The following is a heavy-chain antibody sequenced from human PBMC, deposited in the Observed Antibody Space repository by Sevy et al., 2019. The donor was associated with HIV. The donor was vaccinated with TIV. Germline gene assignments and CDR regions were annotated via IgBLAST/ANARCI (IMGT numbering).Heavy chain of an antibody. CDR3: AKVDIVVVVAANADY. V-gene: IGHV3-23*01. J-gene: IGHJ4*02. Sequence: GGSLRLSCAASGFTFSSYAMSWVRQAPGKGLEWVSAISGSGGSTYYADSVKGRFTISRDNSKNTLYLQMNSLRAEDTAVYYCAKVDIVVVVAANADYWGQGTLVTVSS. CDR1: GFTFSSYA. D-gene: IGHD2-15*01. CDR2: ISGSGGST.